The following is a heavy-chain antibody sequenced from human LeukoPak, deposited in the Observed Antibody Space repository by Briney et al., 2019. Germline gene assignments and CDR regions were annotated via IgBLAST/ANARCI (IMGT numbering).Heavy chain of an antibody. CDR2: IYHSGST. D-gene: IGHD3-16*01. CDR1: GYSISSGYY. J-gene: IGHJ4*02. Sequence: SETLSLTCTVSGYSISSGYYWGWIRQPPGKGLEWIGSIYHSGSTYYNPSLKSRVTISVDTSKNHFSLKLTSVTAADTAVYYCARGAGLRLGELFDYWGQGTLVTVSS. CDR3: ARGAGLRLGELFDY. V-gene: IGHV4-38-2*02.